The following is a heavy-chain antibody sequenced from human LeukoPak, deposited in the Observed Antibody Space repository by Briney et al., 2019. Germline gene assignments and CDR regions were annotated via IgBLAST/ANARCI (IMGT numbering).Heavy chain of an antibody. J-gene: IGHJ3*02. V-gene: IGHV4-38-2*01. D-gene: IGHD2/OR15-2a*01. Sequence: KASETLSLTCAVSAYSISSGYYWGWIRQPPGKGMEWIGSIYHSGSTYYNPSLKGRVTISVDTSKNQFSLKLSSVTAADTALYYCARRPGAFGAFDIWGQGTMVTVSS. CDR3: ARRPGAFGAFDI. CDR1: AYSISSGYY. CDR2: IYHSGST.